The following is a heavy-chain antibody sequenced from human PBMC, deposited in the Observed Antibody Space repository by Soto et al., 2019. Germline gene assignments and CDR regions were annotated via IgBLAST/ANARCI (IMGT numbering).Heavy chain of an antibody. CDR3: ARGFSYGSGSYCLVGGGLNGMDV. V-gene: IGHV3-53*01. J-gene: IGHJ6*02. Sequence: EVQLVESGGGLIQPGGSLRLSCAASGFTVSSNYMSWVRQAPGKGLEWVSVIYSGGSTYYADSVKGRFTISRDNSKNTLYLKMNRLRAEDTAVYYCARGFSYGSGSYCLVGGGLNGMDVWGQGTTVTVSS. D-gene: IGHD3-10*01. CDR1: GFTVSSNY. CDR2: IYSGGST.